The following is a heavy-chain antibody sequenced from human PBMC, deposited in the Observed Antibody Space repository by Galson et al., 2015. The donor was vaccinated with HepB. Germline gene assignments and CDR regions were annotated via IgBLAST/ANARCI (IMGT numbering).Heavy chain of an antibody. CDR1: GGSISSYY. D-gene: IGHD2-2*01. Sequence: ETLSLTCTVSGGSISSYYWSWIRQPAGKGLGWIGRIYTSGSTNYNPSLKSRVTMSVDTSKNQFSLKLSSVTAADTAVYYCARDRFPYQLPLHNWFDPWGQGTLVTVSS. CDR2: IYTSGST. J-gene: IGHJ5*02. V-gene: IGHV4-4*07. CDR3: ARDRFPYQLPLHNWFDP.